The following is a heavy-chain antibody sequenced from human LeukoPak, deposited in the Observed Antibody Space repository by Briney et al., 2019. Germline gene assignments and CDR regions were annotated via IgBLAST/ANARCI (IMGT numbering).Heavy chain of an antibody. Sequence: PSETLSLTCAVYGGSFSGYYWSWIRQPPGKGLEWIGEINHSGSTNYNPSLKSRVTISVDTSKNQFSLKLSSVTAADTAVYYCARDRYYYDSSGYGRIFDPWGQGTLVTVSS. CDR3: ARDRYYYDSSGYGRIFDP. CDR2: INHSGST. D-gene: IGHD3-22*01. J-gene: IGHJ5*02. V-gene: IGHV4-34*01. CDR1: GGSFSGYY.